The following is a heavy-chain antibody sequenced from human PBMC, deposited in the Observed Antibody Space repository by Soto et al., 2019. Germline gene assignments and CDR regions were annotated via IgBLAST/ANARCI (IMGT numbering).Heavy chain of an antibody. CDR1: GFSFGVSV. V-gene: IGHV3-49*03. J-gene: IGHJ4*02. Sequence: SLRLSCTASGFSFGVSVVTWFRQAPGKGLEWVGFIRSRAHGGTTENAASVKGRFTISRDDSKSIAYLQMNSLKTEDTAMYYCTRDLGYSYGYYWGQG. D-gene: IGHD5-18*01. CDR3: TRDLGYSYGYY. CDR2: IRSRAHGGTT.